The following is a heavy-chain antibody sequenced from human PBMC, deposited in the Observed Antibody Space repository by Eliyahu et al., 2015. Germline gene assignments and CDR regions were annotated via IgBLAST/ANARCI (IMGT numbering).Heavy chain of an antibody. CDR3: ARVAVGPTPMGNYCDS. Sequence: QVQLQESGPGLVKSSETLSLTCSVSGGSXXSRSXYGGWIRQPPGKGLEWIGHIYYRWTVNYYPSFKSRVTMSVDASRNKFSLKLGSVTPADTAMYYCARVAVGPTPMGNYCDSWGQGTLVTVSS. CDR1: GGSXXSRSXY. CDR2: IYYRWTV. D-gene: IGHD1-26*01. V-gene: IGHV4-61*01. J-gene: IGHJ4*02.